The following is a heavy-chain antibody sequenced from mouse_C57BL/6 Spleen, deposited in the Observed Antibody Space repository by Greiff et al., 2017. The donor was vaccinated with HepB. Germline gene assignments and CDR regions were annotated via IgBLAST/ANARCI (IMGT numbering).Heavy chain of an antibody. CDR3: ARVGPYYGNPAWLTY. Sequence: EVQLQQSGPELVKPGASVKISCKASGYTFTDYYMNWVKQSHGKSLEWIGDINPNNGGTSYNQKFKGKATLTVDKSSSTAYMELRSLTSEDSAVYYCARVGPYYGNPAWLTYWGQGTLVTVSA. D-gene: IGHD2-10*01. CDR1: GYTFTDYY. V-gene: IGHV1-26*01. J-gene: IGHJ3*01. CDR2: INPNNGGT.